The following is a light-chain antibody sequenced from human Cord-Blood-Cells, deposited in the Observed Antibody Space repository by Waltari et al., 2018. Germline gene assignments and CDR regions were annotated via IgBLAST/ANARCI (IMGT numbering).Light chain of an antibody. J-gene: IGKJ2*01. CDR3: QQSYSTWYT. CDR2: AAS. CDR1: QSISSY. Sequence: DIQMTQSPSSLSASVGDRVTITCRASQSISSYLNWYQQKPAKAPKLLIYAASSLQSGVPSRFSGSGSGTDFTLTISSLQPEDFATYYCQQSYSTWYTFGQGTKLEIK. V-gene: IGKV1-39*01.